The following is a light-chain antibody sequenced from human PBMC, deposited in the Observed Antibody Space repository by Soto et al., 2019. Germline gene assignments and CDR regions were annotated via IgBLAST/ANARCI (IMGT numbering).Light chain of an antibody. CDR3: QQYNNWPYT. J-gene: IGKJ2*01. V-gene: IGKV3-15*01. Sequence: EIVMTQSPATLSVSPRERATLSCRASQSVSSNLAWYQQKPGQAPRLLIYGASTRATGIPARFSGSGSGTEFTLTISSLQSEDFAVYYCQQYNNWPYTFGHGTKLEIK. CDR2: GAS. CDR1: QSVSSN.